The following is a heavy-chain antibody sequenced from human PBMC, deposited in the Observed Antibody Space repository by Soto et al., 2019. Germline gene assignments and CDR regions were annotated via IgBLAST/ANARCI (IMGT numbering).Heavy chain of an antibody. V-gene: IGHV3-23*01. CDR2: VNGSGNSS. D-gene: IGHD2-2*03. J-gene: IGHJ4*02. Sequence: GGSLRLSCTASGFTFSSFSMAWVRQAPWQGLECVAAVNGSGNSSYYPHPVRVWFTISRNNPTNLLYLQMNNLRAENTAVYYFAKVGIGRFSDNHHFDHWGQGTQVTVSS. CDR3: AKVGIGRFSDNHHFDH. CDR1: GFTFSSFS.